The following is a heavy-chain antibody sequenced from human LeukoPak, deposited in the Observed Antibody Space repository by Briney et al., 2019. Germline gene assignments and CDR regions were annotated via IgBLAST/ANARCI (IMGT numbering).Heavy chain of an antibody. Sequence: SETLSLTCTVAGGSISSGSYYWRWIRQPPGKGLEWIGYIYDSGSTNYNPSLKSRVTISVDTSKNQFSLKLSSVTAADTAVYYCARVRGYCSGGSCSRLFDYWGQGTLVTVSS. CDR3: ARVRGYCSGGSCSRLFDY. D-gene: IGHD2-15*01. V-gene: IGHV4-61*01. J-gene: IGHJ4*02. CDR2: IYDSGST. CDR1: GGSISSGSYY.